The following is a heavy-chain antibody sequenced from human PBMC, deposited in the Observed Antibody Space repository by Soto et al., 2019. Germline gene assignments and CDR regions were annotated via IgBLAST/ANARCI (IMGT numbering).Heavy chain of an antibody. CDR2: IIPIFGTA. CDR1: GGTFSSYA. CDR3: ARSTLRGDDAFDI. D-gene: IGHD3-16*01. V-gene: IGHV1-69*13. Sequence: ASVKVSCKASGGTFSSYAISWVRQAPGQGLEWMGGIIPIFGTANYAQKFQGRVTITADESTSTAYMELSSLRSEDTDVYYCARSTLRGDDAFDIWGQGTMVTVSS. J-gene: IGHJ3*02.